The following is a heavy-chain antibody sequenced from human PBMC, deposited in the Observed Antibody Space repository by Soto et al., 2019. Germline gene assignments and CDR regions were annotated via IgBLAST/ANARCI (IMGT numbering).Heavy chain of an antibody. D-gene: IGHD2-2*01. CDR1: GFTFSGFY. J-gene: IGHJ5*02. Sequence: ASVKVSCKPSGFTFSGFYLHWVRQATGQGLEWMGWMNPNSGNTGYAQKFQGRVTMTRNTSISTAYMELSSLRSEDTAVYYCARVRSTSFDPWGQGTLVTVSS. V-gene: IGHV1-8*02. CDR2: MNPNSGNT. CDR3: ARVRSTSFDP.